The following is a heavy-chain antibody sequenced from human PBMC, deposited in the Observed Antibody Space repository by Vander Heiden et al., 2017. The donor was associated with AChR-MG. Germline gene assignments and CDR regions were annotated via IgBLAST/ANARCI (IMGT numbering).Heavy chain of an antibody. Sequence: EGQLLEPGGGLVQPGGSLTPPCAAAGFTLSSYAMTWGRPAPGKGLEWVSGISAGDDRTYYADAVKGRCSISRDNSKNTLHLQMNSLRAEDTAIYYCAKDLYSSRYYGHTPLWGQGTLVTVSS. CDR1: GFTLSSYA. V-gene: IGHV3-23*01. CDR3: AKDLYSSRYYGHTPL. D-gene: IGHD3-22*01. CDR2: ISAGDDRT. J-gene: IGHJ4*02.